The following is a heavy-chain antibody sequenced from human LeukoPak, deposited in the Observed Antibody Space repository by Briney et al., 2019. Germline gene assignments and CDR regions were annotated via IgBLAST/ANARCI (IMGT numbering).Heavy chain of an antibody. Sequence: AGGSLRLSCAASGFTFSSFAMHWVRQAPGKGLEWVAVISYDGSNEYYADSVKGRFTISRDNSKNTLYLQMSSLRTDDTAVYYCARDRDTAVVYYCYGMDVWGQGTTVIVSS. V-gene: IGHV3-30-3*01. J-gene: IGHJ6*02. D-gene: IGHD5-18*01. CDR3: ARDRDTAVVYYCYGMDV. CDR2: ISYDGSNE. CDR1: GFTFSSFA.